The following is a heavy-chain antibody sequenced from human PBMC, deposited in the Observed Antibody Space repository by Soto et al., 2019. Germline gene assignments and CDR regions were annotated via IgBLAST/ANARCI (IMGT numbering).Heavy chain of an antibody. CDR3: AKHRECYGNTSYSGEFDP. CDR1: SGFVSSSIYY. J-gene: IGHJ5*02. CDR2: SYYSGRT. Sequence: HSGSLAITGALCSGFVSSSIYYWRWIRQPPGKGLEWIGYSYYSGRTSYNPSLKSRVTISVDTSKNQFSLKLSSVTAADTAVYNCAKHRECYGNTSYSGEFDPWGQGTLVTVSS. D-gene: IGHD2-2*01. V-gene: IGHV4-61*01.